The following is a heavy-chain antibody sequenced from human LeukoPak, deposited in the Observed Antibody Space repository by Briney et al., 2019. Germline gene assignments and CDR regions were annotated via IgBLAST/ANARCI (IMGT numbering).Heavy chain of an antibody. CDR3: ARGGRRAVAGTGLTY. Sequence: ASVKVSCKASGYTFTSYGISWVRQAPGQGLEWMGWISAYNGNTNYAQKLQGRVTMTTDTSTSTAYMELRSLRSDDTAVYYCARGGRRAVAGTGLTYWGQGTLVTVSS. V-gene: IGHV1-18*01. CDR2: ISAYNGNT. J-gene: IGHJ4*02. CDR1: GYTFTSYG. D-gene: IGHD6-13*01.